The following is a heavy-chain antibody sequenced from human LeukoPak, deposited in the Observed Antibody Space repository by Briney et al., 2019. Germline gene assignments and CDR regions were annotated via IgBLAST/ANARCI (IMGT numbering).Heavy chain of an antibody. Sequence: GASVKVSCKASGYTFTSYGISWVRQAPGQGLEWMGWISAYNGNTNYAQKLQGRVTMTTDTPTSTAYMELRSLRSDDTAVYYCAREPTGGYSYGSWFDPWGQGTLVTVSS. CDR3: AREPTGGYSYGSWFDP. CDR1: GYTFTSYG. V-gene: IGHV1-18*01. J-gene: IGHJ5*02. D-gene: IGHD5-18*01. CDR2: ISAYNGNT.